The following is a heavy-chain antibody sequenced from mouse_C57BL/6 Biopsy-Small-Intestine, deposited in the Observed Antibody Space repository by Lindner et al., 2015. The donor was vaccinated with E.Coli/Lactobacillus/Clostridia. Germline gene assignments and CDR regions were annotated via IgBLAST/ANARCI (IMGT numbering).Heavy chain of an antibody. J-gene: IGHJ3*01. CDR3: ARSGPELLRYFQY. V-gene: IGHV1-84*02. CDR2: VNPNTGAA. Sequence: SVKVSCKASGYAFTAFYIHWLRLAPGQGLQWMGWVNPNTGAAEFAEDFQGRISMTRDTSLSTVYMELSNLRSDDTAVYFCARSGPELLRYFQYWGQGTLVTVS. CDR1: GYAFTAFY. D-gene: IGHD4-1*01.